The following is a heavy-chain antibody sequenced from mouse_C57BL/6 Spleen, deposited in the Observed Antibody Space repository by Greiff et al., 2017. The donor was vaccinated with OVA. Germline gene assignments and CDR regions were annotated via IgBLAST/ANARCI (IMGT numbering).Heavy chain of an antibody. CDR1: GFTFSSYT. D-gene: IGHD2-9*01. Sequence: EVMLVESGGGLVKPGGSLTLSCAASGFTFSSYTMSWVRQTPVKRLEWVATISGGGGNTSYPDSVKGQFTISRDNANNTLYMQMSSLRSEDTALDDCARRWAYYGNDGYWGQGTTLTVSS. J-gene: IGHJ2*01. V-gene: IGHV5-9*01. CDR2: ISGGGGNT. CDR3: ARRWAYYGNDGY.